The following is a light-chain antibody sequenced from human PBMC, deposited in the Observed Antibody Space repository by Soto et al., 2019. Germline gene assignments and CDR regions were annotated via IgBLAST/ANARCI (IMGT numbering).Light chain of an antibody. CDR3: SSYAGSKNRYV. CDR1: SSDVGGYNF. Sequence: QSVLTQPPSASGSRGQSVTLSCTGTSSDVGGYNFVSWYQQHPGKAPKLILYEVTKRPSGVPDRFSGSKSGNTASLTVSGLQTEDEAHYYCSSYAGSKNRYVFGTGTKLTVL. J-gene: IGLJ1*01. CDR2: EVT. V-gene: IGLV2-8*01.